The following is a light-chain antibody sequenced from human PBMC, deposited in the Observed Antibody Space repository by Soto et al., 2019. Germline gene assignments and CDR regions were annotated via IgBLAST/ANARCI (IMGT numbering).Light chain of an antibody. CDR3: CSYTGSLTVV. V-gene: IGLV2-23*01. CDR2: EAS. J-gene: IGLJ2*01. CDR1: SSDVGSYSL. Sequence: QSVLTQHASVSGSPGQSITISCTGTSSDVGSYSLVSWYQQHPGKAPQLIIYEASKRPSGVSNRFSASKSGNTASLTISGLLPEDEADYYCCSYTGSLTVVFGGGTKVTVL.